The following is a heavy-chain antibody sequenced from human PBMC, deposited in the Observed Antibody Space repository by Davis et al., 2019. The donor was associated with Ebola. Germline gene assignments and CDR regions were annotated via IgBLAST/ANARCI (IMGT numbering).Heavy chain of an antibody. V-gene: IGHV4-59*08. CDR3: ARQANYYYYYGMDV. CDR2: IYYSGST. D-gene: IGHD5-12*01. Sequence: SETLSLTCTVSGGSISSYDWSWIRQPPGKGLEWIGYIYYSGSTNYNPSLKGRVTISVDTSKNQFSLKLSSVTAADTAVYYCARQANYYYYYGMDVWGQGTTVTVSS. CDR1: GGSISSYD. J-gene: IGHJ6*02.